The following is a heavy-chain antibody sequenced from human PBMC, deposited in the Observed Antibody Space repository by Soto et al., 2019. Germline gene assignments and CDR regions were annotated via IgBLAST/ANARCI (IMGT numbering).Heavy chain of an antibody. J-gene: IGHJ6*02. D-gene: IGHD1-26*01. Sequence: PGGSLRLSCAASGFTFSSYWMHWVRQAPGKGLVWVSRINSDGSRTTYADSVKGRFTISRDNAKNTLYLQMNSLRAEDTAVYYCAREPPSTTARTLDVWGQGTTVTVSS. CDR3: AREPPSTTARTLDV. V-gene: IGHV3-74*01. CDR2: INSDGSRT. CDR1: GFTFSSYW.